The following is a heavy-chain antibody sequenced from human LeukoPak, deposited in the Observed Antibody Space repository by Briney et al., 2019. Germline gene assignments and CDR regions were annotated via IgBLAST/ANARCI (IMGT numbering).Heavy chain of an antibody. CDR2: ISGNGGST. CDR1: GFTFSGYA. D-gene: IGHD6-13*01. V-gene: IGHV3-64*01. CDR3: ARGGSSWYYPYFDY. Sequence: GGSLRLSCAASGFTFSGYAMHWVRQAPGKGLEYVSTISGNGGSTYYANSVKGRFTISRDNSKNTLYLQMGSLRAEDMAVYYCARGGSSWYYPYFDYWGQGTLVTVSS. J-gene: IGHJ4*02.